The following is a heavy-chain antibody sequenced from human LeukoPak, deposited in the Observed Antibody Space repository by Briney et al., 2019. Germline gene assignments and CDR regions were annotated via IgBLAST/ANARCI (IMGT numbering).Heavy chain of an antibody. J-gene: IGHJ6*03. V-gene: IGHV3-43*02. CDR3: AKGYFDWLLWAGYYYYMDV. Sequence: PGGSLRLXCAASGFTFDDYAMHWVRQAPGKGLEWVSLISGDGGSTYYADSVKGRFTISRDNSKNSLYLQMNSLRTEDTALYYCAKGYFDWLLWAGYYYYMDVWGKGTTVTVSS. CDR1: GFTFDDYA. CDR2: ISGDGGST. D-gene: IGHD3-9*01.